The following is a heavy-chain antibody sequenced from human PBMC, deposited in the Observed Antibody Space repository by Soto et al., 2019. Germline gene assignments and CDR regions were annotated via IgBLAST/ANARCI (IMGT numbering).Heavy chain of an antibody. CDR1: GYTFASYA. J-gene: IGHJ5*02. V-gene: IGHV1-3*01. CDR2: INAGNGNT. D-gene: IGHD2-21*02. CDR3: ARDAVVVTAIFAGWFDP. Sequence: ASVKVSCKASGYTFASYARHWVRQAPGQRLEWMGWINAGNGNTKYSQKFQGRVTITRDTSASTAYMELSSLRSEDTAVYYCARDAVVVTAIFAGWFDPWGQGTLVTVSS.